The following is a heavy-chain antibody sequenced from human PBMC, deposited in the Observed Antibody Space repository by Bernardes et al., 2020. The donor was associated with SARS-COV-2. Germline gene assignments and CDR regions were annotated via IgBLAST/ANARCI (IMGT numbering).Heavy chain of an antibody. CDR2: IWYDGSNK. D-gene: IGHD3-10*01. V-gene: IGHV3-33*01. Sequence: GCLSHSRAASGFTISRYGMHWVRPAPGKGLEWVAVIWYDGSNKYYADSVKGRFTISRDNSKNTLYLQMNSLRAEDTAVYFCVRGGENSLEYWGQGTLVTVSS. CDR1: GFTISRYG. J-gene: IGHJ4*02. CDR3: VRGGENSLEY.